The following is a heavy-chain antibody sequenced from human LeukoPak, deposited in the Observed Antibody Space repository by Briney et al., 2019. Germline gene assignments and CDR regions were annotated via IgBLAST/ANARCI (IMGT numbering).Heavy chain of an antibody. J-gene: IGHJ4*02. CDR1: GGSISSYY. D-gene: IGHD2-15*01. CDR3: ARLDVEVGSGPFDY. Sequence: PSETLSLTCTVSGGSISSYYWSWIRQPPGKGLEWIGYIYYSGSTFSNPTLKSRVSISVDTSKNQFSLKLSSVTAADTAVYYCARLDVEVGSGPFDYWGQGTLVTVSS. CDR2: IYYSGST. V-gene: IGHV4-59*04.